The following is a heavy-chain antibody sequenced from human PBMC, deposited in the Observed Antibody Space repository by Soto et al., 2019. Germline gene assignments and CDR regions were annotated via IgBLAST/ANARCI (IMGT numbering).Heavy chain of an antibody. CDR2: FDPEDAET. CDR1: GYTLTELS. CDR3: AAGVVPYGMDV. D-gene: IGHD2-15*01. J-gene: IGHJ6*02. Sequence: ASVKVSCKVSGYTLTELSMHWVRQPPGKGLEWMGGFDPEDAETTYARRFQGRVTMTEDTSADTAYMELSSLRSEDTAVYYCAAGVVPYGMDVWGPGTTVTVSS. V-gene: IGHV1-24*01.